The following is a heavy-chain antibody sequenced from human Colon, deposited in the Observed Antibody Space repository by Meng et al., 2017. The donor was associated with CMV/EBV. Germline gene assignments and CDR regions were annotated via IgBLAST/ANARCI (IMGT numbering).Heavy chain of an antibody. D-gene: IGHD3-10*01. CDR1: GGSISGSSYY. CDR2: IYYSGST. CDR3: ARGEGLLWFGELLLGNFDY. J-gene: IGHJ4*02. V-gene: IGHV4-39*07. Sequence: GSLRLSCTVSGGSISGSSYYWGWIRQPPGKGLEWIGSIYYSGSTYYNPSLKSRVTISVDTSKNQFSLKLSSVTAADTAVYYCARGEGLLWFGELLLGNFDYWGQGTLVTVSS.